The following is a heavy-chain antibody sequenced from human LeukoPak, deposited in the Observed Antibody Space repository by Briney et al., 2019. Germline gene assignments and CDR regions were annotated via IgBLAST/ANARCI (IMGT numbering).Heavy chain of an antibody. CDR3: ARDWYLDLSDYFDY. Sequence: ASVKVSCKASGYTFTSYGISWVRQAPGQGLEWMGWISAYNGNTNYAQKLQGRVTMTTDTSTSTAYMELRSLRSDDTAVYYCARDWYLDLSDYFDYWGQGTLATVSS. J-gene: IGHJ4*02. CDR2: ISAYNGNT. D-gene: IGHD6-13*01. CDR1: GYTFTSYG. V-gene: IGHV1-18*01.